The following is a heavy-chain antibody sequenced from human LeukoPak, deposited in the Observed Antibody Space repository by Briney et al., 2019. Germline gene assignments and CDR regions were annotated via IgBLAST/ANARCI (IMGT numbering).Heavy chain of an antibody. J-gene: IGHJ5*02. Sequence: PSETLSLTCTVSGGSISSGGYYWSWIRQHPGKGLEWIGYIYYSGSTCYNPSLKSRVTISVDTSKNQFSLKLSSVTAADTAVYYCARDRSHNWFDPWGQGTLVTVSS. CDR3: ARDRSHNWFDP. CDR1: GGSISSGGYY. CDR2: IYYSGST. V-gene: IGHV4-31*03.